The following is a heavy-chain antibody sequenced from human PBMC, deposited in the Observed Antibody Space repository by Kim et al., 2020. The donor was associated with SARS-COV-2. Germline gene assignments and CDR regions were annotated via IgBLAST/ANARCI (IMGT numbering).Heavy chain of an antibody. CDR2: ISSSSSYT. D-gene: IGHD3-22*01. CDR1: GFTFSDYY. J-gene: IGHJ6*02. Sequence: GGSLRLSCAASGFTFSDYYMSWIRQAPGKGLEWVSYISSSSSYTNYADSVKGRFTISRDNAKNSLYLQMNSLRAEDTAVYYCARDHSTHYYDSSGYYRALTPEYYYYGMDVWGQGTTVTVSS. V-gene: IGHV3-11*05. CDR3: ARDHSTHYYDSSGYYRALTPEYYYYGMDV.